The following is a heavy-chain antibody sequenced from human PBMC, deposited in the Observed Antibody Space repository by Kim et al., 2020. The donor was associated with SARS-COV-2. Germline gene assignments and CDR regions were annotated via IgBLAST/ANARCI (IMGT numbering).Heavy chain of an antibody. CDR2: ISYDGSNK. D-gene: IGHD2-2*03. CDR3: ARDGYCSSTSCKNWFDR. V-gene: IGHV3-30*04. CDR1: GFTFSSYA. J-gene: IGHJ5*02. Sequence: GGSLRLSCAASGFTFSSYAMHWVRQAPGKGLEWVAVISYDGSNKYYADSVKGRFTISRDNSKNTLYLQMNSLRAEDTAVYYCARDGYCSSTSCKNWFDR.